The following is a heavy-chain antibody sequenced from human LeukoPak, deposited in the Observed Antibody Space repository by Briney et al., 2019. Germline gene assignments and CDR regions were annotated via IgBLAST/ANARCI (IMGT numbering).Heavy chain of an antibody. D-gene: IGHD2-21*01. CDR3: ARDPGFGGAQGNNWFDP. CDR1: GFTVSNNC. V-gene: IGHV3-53*01. Sequence: GGSLRLSCAASGFTVSNNCMSWVRQAPGKGLEWVSVIFSDGPTYYADSVKGRFTISRDNSKNTLYLQMNSLRAEDTALYYCARDPGFGGAQGNNWFDPWGQGTLVTVSS. J-gene: IGHJ5*02. CDR2: IFSDGPT.